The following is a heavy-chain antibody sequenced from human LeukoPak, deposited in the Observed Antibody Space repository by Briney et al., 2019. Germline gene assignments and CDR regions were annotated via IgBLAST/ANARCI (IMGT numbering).Heavy chain of an antibody. J-gene: IGHJ4*02. CDR3: AKDTSIGKYCTNGVCSPFDY. D-gene: IGHD2-8*01. Sequence: GGSLRLSCPASGFTFSSYAMSWVRQAPGQGLEWVSVISDSGDYTSYADSVRGRFTISRDNSRNTLYLQMISLRPEDTAVYYCAKDTSIGKYCTNGVCSPFDYWGQGTLVTVSS. CDR1: GFTFSSYA. CDR2: ISDSGDYT. V-gene: IGHV3-23*01.